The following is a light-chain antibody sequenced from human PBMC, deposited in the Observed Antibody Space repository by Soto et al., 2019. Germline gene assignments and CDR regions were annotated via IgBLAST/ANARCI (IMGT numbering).Light chain of an antibody. CDR2: DAS. CDR1: QSISNW. V-gene: IGKV1-5*01. CDR3: QQRSNWPLT. Sequence: DIQMTQSPSTLSASVGDRVTITCRASQSISNWLAWYQQKPGKAPKILIYDASSLESGVPSRFSGSGSGTEFTLTISSLQPEDFAVYYCQQRSNWPLTFGGGTKVEIK. J-gene: IGKJ4*01.